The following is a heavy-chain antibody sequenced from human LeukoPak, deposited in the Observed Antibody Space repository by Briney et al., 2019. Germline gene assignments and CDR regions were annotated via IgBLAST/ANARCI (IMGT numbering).Heavy chain of an antibody. D-gene: IGHD3-3*01. Sequence: ASVKVSCKASGYTFTGYYMHWVRQAPGQGLEWMGWINPNSGGTNYAQKLQGRVTMTRDTSISTAYMELSRLRSDDTAVYYCARDREWPYYFDYWGQGTLVTISS. CDR2: INPNSGGT. J-gene: IGHJ4*02. CDR3: ARDREWPYYFDY. CDR1: GYTFTGYY. V-gene: IGHV1-2*02.